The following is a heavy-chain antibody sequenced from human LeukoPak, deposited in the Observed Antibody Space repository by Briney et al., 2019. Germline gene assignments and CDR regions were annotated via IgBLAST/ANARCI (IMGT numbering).Heavy chain of an antibody. D-gene: IGHD6-13*01. CDR3: ARARSSWNFAD. V-gene: IGHV4-59*01. J-gene: IGHJ4*02. CDR2: IYYSGST. Sequence: SETLSLTCTGSGGSLSSYYWRWLRQPPGKGLEGIGDIYYSGSTNYNPSLMSRVTISVDTSKNQFSLKLSSATPADTAVYYCARARSSWNFADCGQGTLGTVSS. CDR1: GGSLSSYY.